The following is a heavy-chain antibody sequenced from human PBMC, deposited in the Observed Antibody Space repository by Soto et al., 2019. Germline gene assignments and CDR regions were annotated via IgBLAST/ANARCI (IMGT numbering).Heavy chain of an antibody. CDR2: ISGTGYNT. CDR3: AKAGFSSSWSPTYFDY. Sequence: GGSLRLCCAASGVTFTSYAVNWVRLAPGKGLEWVSAISGTGYNTYCADSVKGRFTISRDNTKNTLYLQMNSLRAEDTAVYYCAKAGFSSSWSPTYFDYWGQGTLVTVSS. CDR1: GVTFTSYA. D-gene: IGHD6-13*01. J-gene: IGHJ4*02. V-gene: IGHV3-23*01.